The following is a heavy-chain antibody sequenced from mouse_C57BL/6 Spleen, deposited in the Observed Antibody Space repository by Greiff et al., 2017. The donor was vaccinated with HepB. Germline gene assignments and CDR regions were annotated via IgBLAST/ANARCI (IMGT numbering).Heavy chain of an antibody. CDR1: GYTFTDYE. D-gene: IGHD1-1*01. V-gene: IGHV1-15*01. CDR3: TREDYYGSSGAY. CDR2: IDPETGGT. J-gene: IGHJ3*01. Sequence: VKLVESGAELVRPGASVTLSCKASGYTFTDYEMHWVKQTPVHGLEWIGAIDPETGGTAYNQKFKGKAILTADKSSSTAYMELRSLTSEDSAVYYCTREDYYGSSGAYWGQGTLVTVSA.